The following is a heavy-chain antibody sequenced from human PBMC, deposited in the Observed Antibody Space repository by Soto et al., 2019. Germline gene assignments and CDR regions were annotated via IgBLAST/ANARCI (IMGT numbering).Heavy chain of an antibody. J-gene: IGHJ5*02. CDR3: AKDLAGTTPRGWFDP. D-gene: IGHD1-1*01. CDR1: GFTFSSYA. Sequence: GGSLRPSCAASGFTFSSYAMSWVRQAPGKGLEWVSAISGSGGSTYYADSVKGRFTISRDNSKNTLYLQMNSLRAEDTAVYYCAKDLAGTTPRGWFDPWGQGTLVTVYS. CDR2: ISGSGGST. V-gene: IGHV3-23*01.